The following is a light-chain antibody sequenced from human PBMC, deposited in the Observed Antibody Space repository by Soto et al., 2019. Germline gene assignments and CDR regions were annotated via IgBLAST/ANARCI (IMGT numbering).Light chain of an antibody. CDR3: QSYDSGLGGPHVI. Sequence: QSVLTKPPSVSVAPGQRVTISCTGSSSNIGAGYDVHWYQQLPGTTPKFLIYGNNNRPSGVPDRFSGSKSGISASLAITGLQAEDEADYYCQSYDSGLGGPHVIFGGGTKVTVL. CDR2: GNN. J-gene: IGLJ2*01. V-gene: IGLV1-40*01. CDR1: SSNIGAGYD.